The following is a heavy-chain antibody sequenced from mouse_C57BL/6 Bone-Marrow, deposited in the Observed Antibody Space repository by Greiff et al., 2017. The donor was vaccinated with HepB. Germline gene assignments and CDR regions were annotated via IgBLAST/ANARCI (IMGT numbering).Heavy chain of an antibody. D-gene: IGHD1-1*01. CDR3: ASSYYYGLDY. CDR1: GYTFTSYW. Sequence: QVHVKQPGAELVRPGPSVKLSCKASGYTFTSYWMHWVKQRPGQGLEWIGVIDPSDSYTNYNQKFKGKATLTVDTSSSTAYMQLSSLTSEDSAVYYCASSYYYGLDYWGQGTTLTVSS. J-gene: IGHJ2*01. CDR2: IDPSDSYT. V-gene: IGHV1-59*01.